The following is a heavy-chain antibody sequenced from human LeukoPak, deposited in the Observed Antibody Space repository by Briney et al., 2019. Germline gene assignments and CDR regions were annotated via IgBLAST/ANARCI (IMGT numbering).Heavy chain of an antibody. CDR3: ARAPGAAID. D-gene: IGHD2-2*01. J-gene: IGHJ4*02. CDR1: GGSFSGYY. Sequence: SSETLSLTCAIFGGSFSGYYWSWIRQPPGKGLEWIGEINHSGSTNYNPSLKSRVSISVDTSKNQFSLKLNSVTAADTAVYYCARAPGAAIDWGQGTLVTVSS. V-gene: IGHV4-34*01. CDR2: INHSGST.